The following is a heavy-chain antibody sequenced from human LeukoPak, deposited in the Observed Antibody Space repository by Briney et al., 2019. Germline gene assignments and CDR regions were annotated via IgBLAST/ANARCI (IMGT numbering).Heavy chain of an antibody. V-gene: IGHV3-9*01. CDR1: GFTLGDYD. CDR3: LTSSFDH. J-gene: IGHJ4*02. CDR2: ISSNSDTI. Sequence: GRSLRLSCAASGFTLGDYDIHWVRQAPGKGPEWVSSISSNSDTIAYAEPVKGRFTVSRDNTINSLYLQMDSLRVEDTALYYCLTSSFDHWGQGTLVTVSS.